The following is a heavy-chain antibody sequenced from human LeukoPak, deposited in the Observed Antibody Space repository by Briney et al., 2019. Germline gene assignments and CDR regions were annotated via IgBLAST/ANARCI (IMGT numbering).Heavy chain of an antibody. CDR2: IYYSGST. CDR1: GGSISRYY. Sequence: SETLSLTCTVSGGSISRYYWSWIRQPPGKGLEWIGYIYYSGSTNYNPSLKSRVTISVDTSKNQFSLKLSSVTAADTAVYYCARERITMIVNYFDYWGQGTLVTVSS. J-gene: IGHJ4*02. CDR3: ARERITMIVNYFDY. D-gene: IGHD3-22*01. V-gene: IGHV4-59*01.